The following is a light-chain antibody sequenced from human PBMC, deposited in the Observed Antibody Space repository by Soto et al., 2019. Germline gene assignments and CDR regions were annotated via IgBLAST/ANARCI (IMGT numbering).Light chain of an antibody. CDR3: AAWDDSLSGVV. Sequence: QSVLTQPPSASGTPGQRVTISCSGSSSNIGSNYVYWYQQLPGTAPKRLIYRNSQRPSGVPDRFSGSKSGTSASLAISGLRYEDEADYYCAAWDDSLSGVVFGGGTKLTVL. V-gene: IGLV1-47*01. CDR2: RNS. J-gene: IGLJ2*01. CDR1: SSNIGSNY.